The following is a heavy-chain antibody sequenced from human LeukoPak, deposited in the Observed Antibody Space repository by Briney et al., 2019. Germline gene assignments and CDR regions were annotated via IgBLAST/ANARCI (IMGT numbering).Heavy chain of an antibody. Sequence: PGGSLRLSCAASGFTFSSYGMHWVRQAPGKGLEWVAVIWYDGSNKYYADSVKGRFTISRDNSKNTLYLQMNSLRAEDTAVYYCARGIYGGNSDFDYWGQGTLVTVSS. CDR2: IWYDGSNK. CDR3: ARGIYGGNSDFDY. CDR1: GFTFSSYG. D-gene: IGHD4-23*01. V-gene: IGHV3-33*08. J-gene: IGHJ4*02.